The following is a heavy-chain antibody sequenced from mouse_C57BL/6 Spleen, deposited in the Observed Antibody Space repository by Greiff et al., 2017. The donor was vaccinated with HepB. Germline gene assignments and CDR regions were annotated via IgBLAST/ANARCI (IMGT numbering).Heavy chain of an antibody. D-gene: IGHD1-1*01. Sequence: EVKLVESAGGLVQPGSSMKLSCTASGFTFSDYYMAWVRQVPEKGLEWVANINYDGSSTYYLDSLKSRFIISRDNAKNILYLQMSSLKSEDTATYYCARDSTTVVANWYFDVWGTGTTVTVSS. V-gene: IGHV5-16*01. J-gene: IGHJ1*03. CDR2: INYDGSST. CDR1: GFTFSDYY. CDR3: ARDSTTVVANWYFDV.